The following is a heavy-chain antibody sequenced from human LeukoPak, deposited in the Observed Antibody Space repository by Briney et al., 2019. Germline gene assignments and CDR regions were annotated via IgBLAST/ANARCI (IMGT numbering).Heavy chain of an antibody. J-gene: IGHJ3*02. CDR3: AREELYYYDSSGCPPHAFDI. Sequence: ASVKVSCKASGYTFTGYYMHWVRQAPGQGLEWMGWINPNSGGTNYAQKFQGRVTMTRDTSISTAYMELSRLRSDDTAVYNCAREELYYYDSSGCPPHAFDIWGQGTMVTVSS. CDR1: GYTFTGYY. CDR2: INPNSGGT. D-gene: IGHD3-22*01. V-gene: IGHV1-2*02.